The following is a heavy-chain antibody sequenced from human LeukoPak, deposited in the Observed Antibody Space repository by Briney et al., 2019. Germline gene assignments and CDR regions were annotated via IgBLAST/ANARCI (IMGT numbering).Heavy chain of an antibody. V-gene: IGHV1-18*01. J-gene: IGHJ6*02. Sequence: GASVKVSCKASGYTFTSYGISWVRQAPGQGLEWMGWISAYNGNTNYAQKLQGRVTMTTDTSTSTAYMELRSLRSDDTAVYYCATDPGYSSGWYRAGGYYYYGMDVWGQGTTVTVSS. CDR2: ISAYNGNT. CDR1: GYTFTSYG. D-gene: IGHD6-19*01. CDR3: ATDPGYSSGWYRAGGYYYYGMDV.